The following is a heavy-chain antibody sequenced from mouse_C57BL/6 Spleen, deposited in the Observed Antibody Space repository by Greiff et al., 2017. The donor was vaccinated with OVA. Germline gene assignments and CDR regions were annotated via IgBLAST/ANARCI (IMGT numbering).Heavy chain of an antibody. CDR2: ISSGGSYT. Sequence: EVKLMESGGDLVKPGGSLKLSCAASGFTFSSYGMSWVRQTPDKRLEWVATISSGGSYTYYPDSVKGRFTISRDNAKNTLYLQMSSLKSEDTAMYYGARHGDDGYWYFDVWGTGTTVTVSS. V-gene: IGHV5-6*01. CDR3: ARHGDDGYWYFDV. CDR1: GFTFSSYG. D-gene: IGHD2-3*01. J-gene: IGHJ1*03.